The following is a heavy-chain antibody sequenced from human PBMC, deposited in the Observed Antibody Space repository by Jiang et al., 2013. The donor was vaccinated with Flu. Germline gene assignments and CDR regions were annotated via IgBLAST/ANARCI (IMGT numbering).Heavy chain of an antibody. CDR2: VNPSNGGT. Sequence: GAEVKKPGASVKVSCKASGYIFTSHYMHWVRQAPGQGLEWMAIVNPSNGGTNYAQKFQGRVTLTRDTSTSTVYMELSSLRSEDTAVYYCARDTSAADTFWWFDPWGQGTLVTVSS. D-gene: IGHD6-13*01. CDR3: ARDTSAADTFWWFDP. V-gene: IGHV1-46*01. J-gene: IGHJ5*02. CDR1: GYIFTSHY.